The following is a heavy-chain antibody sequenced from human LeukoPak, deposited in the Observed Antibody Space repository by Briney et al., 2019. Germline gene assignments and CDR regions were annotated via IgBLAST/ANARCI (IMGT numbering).Heavy chain of an antibody. J-gene: IGHJ6*02. Sequence: GGSLRLSCAASGFTFSSYWMSWVRQAPGKGLEWVANIKQDGSEIYYVDSMKGRFTISRDNAKNSLYLQMNSLRAEDTAVYFCVRDMDAWAQGTTVTVSS. CDR1: GFTFSSYW. V-gene: IGHV3-7*03. CDR2: IKQDGSEI. CDR3: VRDMDA.